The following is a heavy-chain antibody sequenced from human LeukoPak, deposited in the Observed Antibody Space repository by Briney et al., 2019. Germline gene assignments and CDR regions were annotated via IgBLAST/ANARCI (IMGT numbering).Heavy chain of an antibody. CDR1: EYTFTGYY. V-gene: IGHV1-2*06. CDR2: INPNSGGT. J-gene: IGHJ4*02. D-gene: IGHD1-1*01. CDR3: ARTAPYAGSWNAKANSYYFDY. Sequence: GASVKVSCKASEYTFTGYYMHWVRQAPGQGLESMGRINPNSGGTNYAQKFQDRVTMTRDTSISTAYMELNSLRSEDTAVYYCARTAPYAGSWNAKANSYYFDYWGQGSLVTVSS.